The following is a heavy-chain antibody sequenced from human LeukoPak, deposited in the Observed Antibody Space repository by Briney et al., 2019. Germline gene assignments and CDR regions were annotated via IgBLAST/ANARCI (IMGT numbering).Heavy chain of an antibody. CDR3: ARGRQQLVRGYFDY. J-gene: IGHJ4*02. D-gene: IGHD6-13*01. V-gene: IGHV4-34*01. Sequence: SETLSLTYAVYGGSFSGYYWSWIRQPPGKGLEWIGEINHSGSTNYNPSLKSRVTISVDTSKNQFSLKLSSVTAADTAVYYCARGRQQLVRGYFDYWGQGTLVTVSS. CDR1: GGSFSGYY. CDR2: INHSGST.